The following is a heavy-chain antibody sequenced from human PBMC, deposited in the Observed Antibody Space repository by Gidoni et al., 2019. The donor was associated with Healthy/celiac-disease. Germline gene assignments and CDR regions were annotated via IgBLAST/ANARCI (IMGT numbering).Heavy chain of an antibody. CDR1: GFTFSSYS. J-gene: IGHJ3*02. V-gene: IGHV3-48*01. CDR2: ISSSSSTI. CDR3: ASARRHDRWIGAAADHLPDAFDI. Sequence: EVQLVEYGGGLVQPGGSLRLSCAASGFTFSSYSMNWVRQAPGKGLEWVSYISSSSSTIYYADAVKGRFTISRDNAKNSLYLQMNSLRAEDTAVYYCASARRHDRWIGAAADHLPDAFDIWGQGTMVTVSS. D-gene: IGHD6-13*01.